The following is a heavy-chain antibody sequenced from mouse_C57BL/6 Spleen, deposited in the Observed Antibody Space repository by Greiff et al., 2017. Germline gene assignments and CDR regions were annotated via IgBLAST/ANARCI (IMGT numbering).Heavy chain of an antibody. CDR1: GYTFTSYW. Sequence: VQLQQPGAELVMPGASVKLSCKASGYTFTSYWMHWVKQRPGQGLEWIGEIDPSDSYTNYNQKFKGKSTLTVDKSSSTAYMQLSSLTSEDSAVYYCARNRLLPGSYYALDYWGQGTSVTVSS. J-gene: IGHJ4*01. D-gene: IGHD6-1*01. CDR2: IDPSDSYT. CDR3: ARNRLLPGSYYALDY. V-gene: IGHV1-69*01.